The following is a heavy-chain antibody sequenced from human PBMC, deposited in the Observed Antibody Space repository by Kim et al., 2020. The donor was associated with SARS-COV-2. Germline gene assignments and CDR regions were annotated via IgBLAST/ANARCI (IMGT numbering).Heavy chain of an antibody. Sequence: SERNYVHSVEGRFTISRDNAKKSVFLQMNSLGVEDTAVYYCAGGAGWLIDFWGRGTQVTVSS. CDR3: AGGAGWLIDF. J-gene: IGHJ2*01. CDR2: SER. D-gene: IGHD6-19*01. V-gene: IGHV3-7*01.